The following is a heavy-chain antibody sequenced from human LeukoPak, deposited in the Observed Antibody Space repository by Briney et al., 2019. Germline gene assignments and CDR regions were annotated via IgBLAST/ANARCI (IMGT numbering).Heavy chain of an antibody. V-gene: IGHV3-15*01. D-gene: IGHD3-10*01. Sequence: PGGSLRLSCAASGFTFSNAWMSWVRQAPGKGLEWVGRIKSKTDGGTTDYAAPVKGRFTISRDDSKNTLYLQMNSLKTEDTAVYYCTTQLLWFGEFTFDYWGQETLVTVSS. CDR2: IKSKTDGGTT. J-gene: IGHJ4*02. CDR1: GFTFSNAW. CDR3: TTQLLWFGEFTFDY.